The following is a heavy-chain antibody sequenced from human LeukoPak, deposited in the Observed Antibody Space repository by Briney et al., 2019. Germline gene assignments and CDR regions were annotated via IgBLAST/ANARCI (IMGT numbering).Heavy chain of an antibody. Sequence: GGSLRLSCAASGFTFSSYAMSWVRQAPGRGLEWVSAISGSGGSTYYADSVKGRFTISRDNSKNTLYLQMNSLRAEDTGVYYCANGGYSYGSDAFDIWGQGTMVTVSS. CDR3: ANGGYSYGSDAFDI. J-gene: IGHJ3*02. V-gene: IGHV3-23*01. CDR1: GFTFSSYA. CDR2: ISGSGGST. D-gene: IGHD5-18*01.